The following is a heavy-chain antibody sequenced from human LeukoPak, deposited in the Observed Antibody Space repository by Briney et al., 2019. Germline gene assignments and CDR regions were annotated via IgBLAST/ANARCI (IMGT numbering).Heavy chain of an antibody. V-gene: IGHV1-18*01. Sequence: GASVKVSCTASGYTFTSYGISWVRQAPGQGLEWMGWISAYNGNTNYAQKLQGRVTMTTDTSTSTAYMELRSLRSDDTAVYYCARVWQLWSKGDLGYWGQGTLVTVSS. D-gene: IGHD5-18*01. CDR3: ARVWQLWSKGDLGY. CDR2: ISAYNGNT. J-gene: IGHJ4*02. CDR1: GYTFTSYG.